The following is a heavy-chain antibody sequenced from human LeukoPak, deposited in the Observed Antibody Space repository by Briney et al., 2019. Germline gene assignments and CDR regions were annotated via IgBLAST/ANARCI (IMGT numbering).Heavy chain of an antibody. D-gene: IGHD3-22*01. CDR2: IRGSGGSA. J-gene: IGHJ5*02. Sequence: GGSLRLSCIASGFNFSNYAMTWVRLAPGKGLEWVSGIRGSGGSAYYADSVQGRFTISRDNSKNTLFLQMNSLRAEDTAVYYCARVPTSYYDSSGYPKGWFNPWGQGTLVTVSS. V-gene: IGHV3-23*01. CDR3: ARVPTSYYDSSGYPKGWFNP. CDR1: GFNFSNYA.